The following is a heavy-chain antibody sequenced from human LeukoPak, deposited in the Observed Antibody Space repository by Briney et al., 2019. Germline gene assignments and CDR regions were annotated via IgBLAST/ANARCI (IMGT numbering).Heavy chain of an antibody. CDR3: AKETRVVVTAIYNFDY. D-gene: IGHD2-21*02. CDR1: GFTFSSYA. Sequence: GGSLRLSCAASGFTFSSYAMSWVRQAPGKGLEWVSAISGSGGSTYYADSVKGRFTISRDNSKNTLYLQMNSLRAEDTAVYYCAKETRVVVTAIYNFDYWGQGTLVTVSS. CDR2: ISGSGGST. V-gene: IGHV3-23*01. J-gene: IGHJ4*02.